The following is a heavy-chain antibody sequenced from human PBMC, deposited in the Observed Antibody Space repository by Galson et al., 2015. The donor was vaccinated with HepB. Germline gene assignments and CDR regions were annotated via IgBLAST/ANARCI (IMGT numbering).Heavy chain of an antibody. CDR2: IDWDDEK. CDR3: ARCIVGATEGAFDI. Sequence: PALVTPTKTLALTCTFSGFSLSTSAMDVSWIGQPPGKALEWPALIDWDDEKDYRKSLKTRLTISKDTSKNQVVLTMTNMDPVDTATYYCARCIVGATEGAFDIWGQGTMVTVSS. J-gene: IGHJ3*02. D-gene: IGHD1-26*01. V-gene: IGHV2-70*01. CDR1: GFSLSTSAMD.